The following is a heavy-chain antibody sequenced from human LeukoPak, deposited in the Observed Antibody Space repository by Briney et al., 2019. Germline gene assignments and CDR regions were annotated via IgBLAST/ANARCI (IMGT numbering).Heavy chain of an antibody. D-gene: IGHD3-3*01. Sequence: PGGSLRLSCAASGFTFSSYSMNWVRQAPGKGLEWVSSISSSSSYIYYADSVKGRFTISRDNAKNSLYLPMNSLRAEDTAVYYCARYNFWSGSRYGMDVWGQGTTVTVSS. V-gene: IGHV3-21*01. J-gene: IGHJ6*02. CDR1: GFTFSSYS. CDR3: ARYNFWSGSRYGMDV. CDR2: ISSSSSYI.